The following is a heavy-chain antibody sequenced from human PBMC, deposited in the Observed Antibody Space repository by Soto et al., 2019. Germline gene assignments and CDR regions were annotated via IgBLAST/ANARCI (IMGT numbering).Heavy chain of an antibody. D-gene: IGHD3-22*01. V-gene: IGHV1-46*01. CDR2: INPSGGST. Sequence: SVKDSCKASGYTFTSYYMHWVRQAPGQGREWMGIINPSGGSTGYAQKFQGRVTMTRDTYTCTVYMELSSLRSEDTAVFYCSRGTNYDDSSGYLEDIWGQGTMVTVSS. J-gene: IGHJ3*02. CDR3: SRGTNYDDSSGYLEDI. CDR1: GYTFTSYY.